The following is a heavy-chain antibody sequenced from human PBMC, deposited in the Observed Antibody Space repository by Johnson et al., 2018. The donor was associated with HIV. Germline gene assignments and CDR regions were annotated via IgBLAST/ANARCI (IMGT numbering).Heavy chain of an antibody. V-gene: IGHV3-23*04. Sequence: VQLVESGGGLVQPGGSLRLSCAASGFTFSSYAMSWVRQAPGKGLEWVSAISGSGGSTYYADSVKGRFTISSDNSKNTLYLQMNSLRAEDTAVYYCARGITMIAVVKGDAFDIWGQGTMVTVSS. CDR1: GFTFSSYA. CDR2: ISGSGGST. J-gene: IGHJ3*02. CDR3: ARGITMIAVVKGDAFDI. D-gene: IGHD3-22*01.